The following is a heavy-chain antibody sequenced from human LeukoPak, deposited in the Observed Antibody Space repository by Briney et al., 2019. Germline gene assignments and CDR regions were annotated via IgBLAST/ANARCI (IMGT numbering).Heavy chain of an antibody. V-gene: IGHV3-33*01. J-gene: IGHJ6*02. Sequence: GGSLRLSCAASGFTFSSYGMHWVRQAPGKGLEWVAFIWYYGSNKYYADSVKGRFTISRDNSKNTLYLQMNSLRAEDTAVYYCARDRGYAMDVWGQGTTVTVSS. CDR2: IWYYGSNK. CDR1: GFTFSSYG. CDR3: ARDRGYAMDV. D-gene: IGHD1-1*01.